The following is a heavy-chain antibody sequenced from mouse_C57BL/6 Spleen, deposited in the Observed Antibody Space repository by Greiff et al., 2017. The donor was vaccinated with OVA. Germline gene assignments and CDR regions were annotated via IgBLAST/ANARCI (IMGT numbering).Heavy chain of an antibody. CDR1: GYSITSGYD. V-gene: IGHV3-1*01. Sequence: EVHLVESGPGMVKPSQSLSLTCTVTGYSITSGYDWHWIRHFPGNKLEWMGYISYSGSTNYNPSLKSRISITHDTSKNHFFLKLNSVTTEDTATYYCARDASGTYAMDYWGQGTSVTVSS. CDR3: ARDASGTYAMDY. CDR2: ISYSGST. J-gene: IGHJ4*01. D-gene: IGHD4-1*01.